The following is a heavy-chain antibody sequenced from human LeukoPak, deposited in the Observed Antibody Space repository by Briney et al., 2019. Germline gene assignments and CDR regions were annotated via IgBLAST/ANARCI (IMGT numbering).Heavy chain of an antibody. CDR2: IGAGGTFT. V-gene: IGHV3-23*01. CDR3: AKARDEGILGTTFDY. J-gene: IGHJ4*02. D-gene: IGHD1-14*01. Sequence: PGGSLRLSCTASGFTFSSYAMNWVRQAPGKGLEWVSGIGAGGTFTYYADSVKGRFTISRDNSKSTLYLQMNSLRAEDTAVYYCAKARDEGILGTTFDYWGQGTLVTVSS. CDR1: GFTFSSYA.